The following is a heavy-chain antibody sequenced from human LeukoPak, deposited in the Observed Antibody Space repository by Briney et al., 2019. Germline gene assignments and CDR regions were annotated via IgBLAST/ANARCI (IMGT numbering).Heavy chain of an antibody. Sequence: SETLSLTCTVSGGSISSYYWSWIRQPPGKGLEWIGYIYYSGSTNYNPSLKSRVTISVDTSKNQFSLKLSSVTAADTAVYYCARVRATVDYWGQGTLVTVSS. V-gene: IGHV4-59*01. D-gene: IGHD2-15*01. CDR1: GGSISSYY. CDR3: ARVRATVDY. CDR2: IYYSGST. J-gene: IGHJ4*02.